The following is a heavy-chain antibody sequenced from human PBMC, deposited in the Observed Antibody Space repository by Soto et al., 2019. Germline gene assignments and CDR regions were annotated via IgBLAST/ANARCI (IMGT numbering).Heavy chain of an antibody. CDR1: GCSISSYY. V-gene: IGHV4-59*12. D-gene: IGHD3-16*02. CDR3: AGMITFGGVIANYYYYGMDV. J-gene: IGHJ6*02. Sequence: SETLSLTCTVSGCSISSYYWSWIRQPPGKGLEWIGYIYYSGSTYYNPSLKSRVTISVDTSKNQFSLKLSSVTAADTAVYYCAGMITFGGVIANYYYYGMDVWGQGTTVTVSS. CDR2: IYYSGST.